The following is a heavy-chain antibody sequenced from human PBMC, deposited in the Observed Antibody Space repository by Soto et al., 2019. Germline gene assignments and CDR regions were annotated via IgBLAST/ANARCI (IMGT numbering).Heavy chain of an antibody. CDR3: AKDVLRFLEWLAFYGMDV. Sequence: QVQLEESGGGVVQPGRSLRLSCAASGFTFSRYGMHWVRQAPGKGLEWVAVISYDGSNKYYADSVKGRFTISRDNSKNTLYLQMNSLRAEDTAVYYCAKDVLRFLEWLAFYGMDVWGQGTTVTVSS. CDR1: GFTFSRYG. V-gene: IGHV3-30*18. J-gene: IGHJ6*02. D-gene: IGHD3-3*01. CDR2: ISYDGSNK.